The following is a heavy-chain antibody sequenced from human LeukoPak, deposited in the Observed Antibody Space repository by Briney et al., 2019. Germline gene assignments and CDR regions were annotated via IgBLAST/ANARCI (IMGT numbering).Heavy chain of an antibody. CDR3: ARDKREYCSGGSCYPEYYFDY. V-gene: IGHV1-69*05. D-gene: IGHD2-15*01. J-gene: IGHJ4*02. CDR2: IIPIFGTA. Sequence: ASVKVSCKASGGTFSSYAISWVRQAPGQGLEWMGGIIPIFGTANYAQKFQGRVTITTDESTSTAYMELSSLRSDDTAVYYCARDKREYCSGGSCYPEYYFDYWGQGTQVTVSS. CDR1: GGTFSSYA.